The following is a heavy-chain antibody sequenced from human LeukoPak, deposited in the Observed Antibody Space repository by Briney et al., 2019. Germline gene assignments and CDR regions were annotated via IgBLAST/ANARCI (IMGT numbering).Heavy chain of an antibody. CDR1: GYTFTSYY. CDR2: INPSGGT. D-gene: IGHD3-22*01. CDR3: ARDALYYYDSSGYPYYFDY. J-gene: IGHJ4*02. V-gene: IGHV1-2*02. Sequence: GASVKVSCKASGYTFTSYYMHWVRQAPGQGLEWMGIINPSGGTNYAQKFQGRVTMTRDTSISTAYMELSRLRSDDTAVYYCARDALYYYDSSGYPYYFDYWGQGTLVTVSS.